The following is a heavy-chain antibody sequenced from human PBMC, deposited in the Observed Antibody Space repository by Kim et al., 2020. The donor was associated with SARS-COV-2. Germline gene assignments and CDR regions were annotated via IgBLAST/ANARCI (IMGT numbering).Heavy chain of an antibody. V-gene: IGHV1-46*01. Sequence: ASVKVSCKASGYTLTSHQMHWVRQAPGQGLEWMGLINPGGDTVYAQKFQGRVTITRDTSTSTVYMELSSLASEDTAFYYCAREAGDTDYWGQGTLVTVSS. CDR1: GYTLTSHQ. J-gene: IGHJ4*02. CDR2: INPGGDT. CDR3: AREAGDTDY. D-gene: IGHD1-26*01.